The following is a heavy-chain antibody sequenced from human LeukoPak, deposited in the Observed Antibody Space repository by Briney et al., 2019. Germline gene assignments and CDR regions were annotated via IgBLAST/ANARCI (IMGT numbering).Heavy chain of an antibody. Sequence: SETLSLTCTVSGGSISSYYWSWIRQPPGKGLEWIGYIYYSGSTNYNPSLKSRVTISVDTSKNQFSLKLSSVTAADTAVYYCARVRCSGGSRYLFDYWGQGTLVTVSS. D-gene: IGHD2-15*01. J-gene: IGHJ4*02. CDR3: ARVRCSGGSRYLFDY. CDR1: GGSISSYY. V-gene: IGHV4-59*01. CDR2: IYYSGST.